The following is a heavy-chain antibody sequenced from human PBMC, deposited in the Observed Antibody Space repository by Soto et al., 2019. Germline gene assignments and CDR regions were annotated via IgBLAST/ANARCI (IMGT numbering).Heavy chain of an antibody. CDR1: GYTFTSYA. V-gene: IGHV1-3*01. CDR2: INAGNGNT. CDR3: ARSKRDGYKTYYFDY. J-gene: IGHJ4*02. D-gene: IGHD5-12*01. Sequence: APVKVSCKASGYTFTSYAMHWVRHAPGQRLEWMGWINAGNGNTKYSQKFQGRVTITRDTSASTAYMELSSLRSEDTAVYYCARSKRDGYKTYYFDYWGQGTLVTVSS.